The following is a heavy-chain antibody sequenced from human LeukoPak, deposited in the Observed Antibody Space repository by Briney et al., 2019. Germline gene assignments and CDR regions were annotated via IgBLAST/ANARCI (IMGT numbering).Heavy chain of an antibody. CDR2: ISSDGSST. D-gene: IGHD5-18*01. J-gene: IGHJ4*02. CDR3: ARDAAMANDY. Sequence: GGSLRLSCAASGFTFSSYWMHWVRQAPGKGLVWVSRISSDGSSTTYADSVKGRFTISRDNAKNSLYLQMNSLRAEDTAVYYCARDAAMANDYWGQGTPVTVSS. V-gene: IGHV3-74*01. CDR1: GFTFSSYW.